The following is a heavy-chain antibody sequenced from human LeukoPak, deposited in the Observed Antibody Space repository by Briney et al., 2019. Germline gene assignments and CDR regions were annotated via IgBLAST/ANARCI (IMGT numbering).Heavy chain of an antibody. D-gene: IGHD3-3*01. Sequence: PGGSLRLSCAASGFTLSSYAMSWVRQAPGKGLEWVSAISGSGGSTYYADSVKGRFTISRDNSKNTLYLQMNSLRAEDTAVYYCANIVSFAIFGGVDYWGQGTLVTVSS. V-gene: IGHV3-23*01. CDR2: ISGSGGST. J-gene: IGHJ4*02. CDR3: ANIVSFAIFGGVDY. CDR1: GFTLSSYA.